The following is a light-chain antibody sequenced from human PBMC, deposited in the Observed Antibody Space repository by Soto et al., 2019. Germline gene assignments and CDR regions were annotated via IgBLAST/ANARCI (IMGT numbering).Light chain of an antibody. V-gene: IGKV1-39*01. CDR1: QNIYNY. Sequence: IHMTQSPSSLSASVGDIVTVTCRASQNIYNYLNWYQQKPGKAPKLLIYSASRVQSGVPLRFSGSGSGTDFTLTITCLQPEDFGTYYCEQTHTTPVTFAQG. J-gene: IGKJ5*01. CDR2: SAS. CDR3: EQTHTTPVT.